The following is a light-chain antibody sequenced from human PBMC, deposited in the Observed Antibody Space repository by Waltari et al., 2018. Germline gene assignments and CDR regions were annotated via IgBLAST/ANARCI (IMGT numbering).Light chain of an antibody. CDR2: EVD. CDR3: CSYAGSPAYVI. CDR1: SNDVGNYNL. Sequence: QSALTQPASVSGSPGQSITISCTGTSNDVGNYNLVSWYQQHPDKAPKLMIYEVDKRPSGGSNRFSGSKSGNTASLTISGLQAEDEAGYYCCSYAGSPAYVIFGGGTKVTVL. V-gene: IGLV2-23*02. J-gene: IGLJ2*01.